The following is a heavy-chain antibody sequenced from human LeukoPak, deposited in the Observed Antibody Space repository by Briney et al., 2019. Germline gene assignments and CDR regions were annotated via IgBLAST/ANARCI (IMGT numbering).Heavy chain of an antibody. V-gene: IGHV3-21*04. CDR1: GFTFSSYS. CDR3: ARDFYDSSGYYHDAFDI. Sequence: PGGSLRLSCAASGFTFSSYSMNWVRQAPGKGLEWVSSISSSSSYIYYADSVKGRFTISRDNAKNSLYLQMNSLRAEDTAVYYCARDFYDSSGYYHDAFDIWGQGTMVTVSS. J-gene: IGHJ3*02. CDR2: ISSSSSYI. D-gene: IGHD3-22*01.